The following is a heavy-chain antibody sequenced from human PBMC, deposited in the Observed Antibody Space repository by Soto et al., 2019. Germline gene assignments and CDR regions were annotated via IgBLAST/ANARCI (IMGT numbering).Heavy chain of an antibody. CDR3: AKGAVTTSLYDFDY. J-gene: IGHJ4*02. Sequence: QVQLVESGGGVVQPGRSLRLSCAASGFTFSTYGVHWVRQAPGKGLEWVAVISSDGSEKYYAGSVKGRVSISRDNSKSTLYLQMDSLRAEETAVYSCAKGAVTTSLYDFDYWGQGTLVTVSS. CDR1: GFTFSTYG. D-gene: IGHD4-17*01. CDR2: ISSDGSEK. V-gene: IGHV3-30*18.